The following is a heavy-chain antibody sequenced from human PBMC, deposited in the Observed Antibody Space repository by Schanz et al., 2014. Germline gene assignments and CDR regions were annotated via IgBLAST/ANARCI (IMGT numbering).Heavy chain of an antibody. CDR3: ARDEGRDGYNLAFDV. J-gene: IGHJ3*01. CDR1: GFTFSNYD. V-gene: IGHV3-30*02. CDR2: IRSNVNNK. Sequence: VQLVESGGGLVQPGGSLRLSCEASGFTFSNYDFQWVRQAPGKGLDWVALIRSNVNNKYYADSVKGRFTISRDSSKNTLFLQMNSLRAEDTAVYFCARDEGRDGYNLAFDVWGQGTLVTVSS. D-gene: IGHD5-12*01.